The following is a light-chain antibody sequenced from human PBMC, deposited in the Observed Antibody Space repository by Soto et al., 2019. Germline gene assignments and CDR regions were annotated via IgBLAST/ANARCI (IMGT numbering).Light chain of an antibody. CDR1: QSVSTN. Sequence: IVMTQSPATLSVSPGERATLSCRASQSVSTNLAWYQHKPGQAPRLLIYDASSRATGIPDRFSGGGSGTDFTLTISRLEPEDFAVYYCQQRSNWPPRVTFGGGTKV. V-gene: IGKV3D-20*02. CDR2: DAS. J-gene: IGKJ4*01. CDR3: QQRSNWPPRVT.